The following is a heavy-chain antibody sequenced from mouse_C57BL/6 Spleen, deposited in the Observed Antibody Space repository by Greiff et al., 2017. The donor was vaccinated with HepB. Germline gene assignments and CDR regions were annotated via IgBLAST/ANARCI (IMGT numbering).Heavy chain of an antibody. V-gene: IGHV5-17*01. CDR3: ARPSTMITTGGYYFDY. Sequence: EVKLMESGGGLVKPGGSLKLSCAASGFTFSDYGMHWVRQAPEKGLEWVAYISSGSSTIYYADTVKGRFPISRDNAKNTLFLQMTSLRSEDTAMYYCARPSTMITTGGYYFDYWGQGTTLTVSS. J-gene: IGHJ2*01. D-gene: IGHD2-4*01. CDR1: GFTFSDYG. CDR2: ISSGSSTI.